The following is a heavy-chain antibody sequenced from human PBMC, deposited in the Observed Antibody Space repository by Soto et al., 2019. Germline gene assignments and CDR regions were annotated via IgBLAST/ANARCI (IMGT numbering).Heavy chain of an antibody. CDR1: GGSTTSDY. J-gene: IGHJ4*01. CDR3: VRDLNGSGDY. V-gene: IGHV4-59*01. CDR2: IFHSLGA. Sequence: PSETLSLTCTVSGGSTTSDYWSWIRQPPGKGLEWLGYIFHSLGAKYNPSLGSRGSISLDTSKNQLSLSLRSVTAADTAIYFCVRDLNGSGDYWGHGTLVTVSS. D-gene: IGHD3-10*01.